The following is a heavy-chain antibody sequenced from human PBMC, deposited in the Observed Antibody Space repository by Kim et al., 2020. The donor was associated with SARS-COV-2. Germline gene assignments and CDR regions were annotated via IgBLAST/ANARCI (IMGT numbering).Heavy chain of an antibody. CDR3: ARIYSSYFYLDV. J-gene: IGHJ6*03. V-gene: IGHV4-39*01. Sequence: YYNPSLKSRVTMSADTSKKGVSLRLTSVTAADTAVYYCARIYSSYFYLDVWGKGTSVTVSS. D-gene: IGHD2-15*01.